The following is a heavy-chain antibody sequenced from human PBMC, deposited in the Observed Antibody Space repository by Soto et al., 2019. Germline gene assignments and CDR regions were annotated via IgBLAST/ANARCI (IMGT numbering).Heavy chain of an antibody. CDR1: ADSISSYY. D-gene: IGHD1-26*01. Sequence: TLSLTCSFSADSISSYYWSWIRQPAGKGLEWIGRIQYSGYTNYNPSLKSRVTMSVDTSKNQFSLKLTSMTAADTAVYYCAREGGYSENFYTPFDYWGKGTLVTVSS. J-gene: IGHJ4*02. V-gene: IGHV4-4*07. CDR2: IQYSGYT. CDR3: AREGGYSENFYTPFDY.